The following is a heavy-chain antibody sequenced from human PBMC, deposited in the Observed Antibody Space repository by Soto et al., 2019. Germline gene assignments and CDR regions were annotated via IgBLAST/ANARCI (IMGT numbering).Heavy chain of an antibody. CDR1: GFTFSNYA. CDR3: AKAYFVWSSEQPYYFDY. D-gene: IGHD3-16*01. V-gene: IGHV3-23*01. J-gene: IGHJ4*01. Sequence: EVQLLDSGGGLVQPGGSLRLSCAASGFTFSNYAMTWVRQGPGKGLEWVSGISGSGGRSYYADSGKGRFTISRDNSKSTLYLQMNSLRAEDTAVYYCAKAYFVWSSEQPYYFDYWCHVTLVTVSS. CDR2: ISGSGGRS.